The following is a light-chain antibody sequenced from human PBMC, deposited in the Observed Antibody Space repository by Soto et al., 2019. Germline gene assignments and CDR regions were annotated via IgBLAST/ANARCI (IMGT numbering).Light chain of an antibody. CDR2: GAS. CDR1: QSVSSNY. V-gene: IGKV3-20*01. CDR3: QQYGSSPRT. Sequence: EIVLTQSPGTLSLSPGERATLSCRASQSVSSNYLAWYQQKPGQAPRLLIHGASSRATGIPDRFSGSASGTDFTLTITRLEPEDFAMYYCQQYGSSPRTFGQGTKVEIK. J-gene: IGKJ1*01.